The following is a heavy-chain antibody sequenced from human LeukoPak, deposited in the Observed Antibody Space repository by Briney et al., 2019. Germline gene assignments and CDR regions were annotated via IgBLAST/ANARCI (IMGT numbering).Heavy chain of an antibody. CDR1: GYSFTSYW. Sequence: GESLKISCKGSGYSFTSYWIGWVRPLPGKGLEWMGIIYPGDSDTRYSPSFQGQVTISADKSISTAYLQWSSLKASDTAMYYCASLGYCSGGSCYDAFDIWGQGTMVTVSS. V-gene: IGHV5-51*01. D-gene: IGHD2-15*01. CDR2: IYPGDSDT. CDR3: ASLGYCSGGSCYDAFDI. J-gene: IGHJ3*02.